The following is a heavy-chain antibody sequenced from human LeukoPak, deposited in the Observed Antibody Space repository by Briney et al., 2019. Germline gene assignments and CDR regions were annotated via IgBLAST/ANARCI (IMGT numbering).Heavy chain of an antibody. CDR1: GYSISSGYY. Sequence: SETLSLTCTVSGYSISSGYYWGWIRQPPGKGLEWIGSIYHSGSTYYNPSLKSRVTISVDTSKNQFSLKLSSVTAADTAVYYCARLLTGDYWGQGTLVTVSS. J-gene: IGHJ4*02. CDR2: IYHSGST. V-gene: IGHV4-38-2*02. D-gene: IGHD1-20*01. CDR3: ARLLTGDY.